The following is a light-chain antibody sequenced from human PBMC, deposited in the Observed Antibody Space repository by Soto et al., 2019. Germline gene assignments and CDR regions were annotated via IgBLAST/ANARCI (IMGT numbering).Light chain of an antibody. Sequence: EILMTQYPAILSVSPGERATLSCRASQSVSSNLAWYQQKPGQAPRLLIYGASTRATGIPARFSGSGSGTEFTLTISSMKSEDFAVYYCQQYNNWPTFGHGTKVDIK. CDR3: QQYNNWPT. J-gene: IGKJ1*01. CDR2: GAS. CDR1: QSVSSN. V-gene: IGKV3-15*01.